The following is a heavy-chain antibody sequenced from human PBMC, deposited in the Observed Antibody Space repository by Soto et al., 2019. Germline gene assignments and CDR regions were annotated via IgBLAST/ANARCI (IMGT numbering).Heavy chain of an antibody. D-gene: IGHD4-17*01. CDR2: IYYSGST. J-gene: IGHJ4*02. CDR1: GGSISSYY. CDR3: ARLGDYGDYFAY. Sequence: SETLSLTCTVSGGSISSYYWSWIRQPPGKGLEWIGYIYYSGSTNYNPSLKSRVTISVDTSKNQFSLKLSSVTAADTAVYYCARLGDYGDYFAYWGQGTLVTVSS. V-gene: IGHV4-59*08.